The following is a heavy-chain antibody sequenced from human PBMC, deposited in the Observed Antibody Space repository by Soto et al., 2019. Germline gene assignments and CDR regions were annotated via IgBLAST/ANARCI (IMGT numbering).Heavy chain of an antibody. J-gene: IGHJ4*02. V-gene: IGHV5-10-1*01. CDR3: ARHRGLGPISFDY. CDR1: GYTFTIYW. Sequence: GESLTISCQVFGYTFTIYWITWVRQMPGKGLKWMGRMDPSHSFTDYNPSVEGHVILTVYLSGSTAYLHWSGLKASDTAVYYCARHRGLGPISFDYWGQGTPVTVSS. CDR2: MDPSHSFT.